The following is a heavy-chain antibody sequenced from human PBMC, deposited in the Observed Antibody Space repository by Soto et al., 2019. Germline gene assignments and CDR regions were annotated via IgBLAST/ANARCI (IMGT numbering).Heavy chain of an antibody. CDR3: ARGEESCXGNTCYVLLDY. D-gene: IGHD2-2*01. V-gene: IGHV3-21*01. Sequence: EVQLVESGGGLVKPGESLTLSCAASGFAFTSYSMNWVRQAPGKGLEWVSSISSTGGFRYYADSVKGRFTISTDSADNSFYLEMNSLTADDTAVYYCARGEESCXGNTCYVLLDYWGQGTLVTVSS. J-gene: IGHJ4*02. CDR1: GFAFTSYS. CDR2: ISSTGGFR.